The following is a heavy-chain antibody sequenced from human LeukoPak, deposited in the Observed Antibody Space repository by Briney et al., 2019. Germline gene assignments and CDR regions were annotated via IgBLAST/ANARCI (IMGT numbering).Heavy chain of an antibody. D-gene: IGHD3-22*01. CDR2: ISAYNGNT. CDR3: ARGSGITMIVVALDY. Sequence: ASVKVSCKASGYTFTSYGISWVRQAPGQGLEWMGWISAYNGNTNYAQKLQGRVTMTTDTSTSTAYMELRSLTSDDTAVYYCARGSGITMIVVALDYWGQGTLVTVSS. J-gene: IGHJ4*02. CDR1: GYTFTSYG. V-gene: IGHV1-18*01.